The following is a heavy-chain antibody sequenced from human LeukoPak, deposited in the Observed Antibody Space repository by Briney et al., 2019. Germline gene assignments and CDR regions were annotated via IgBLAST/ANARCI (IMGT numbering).Heavy chain of an antibody. D-gene: IGHD7-27*01. Sequence: GESLKISCKGSGYSFTSYWIGWVRQMPGKGLEWMGIIYPGDSDTRYSPSFQGQVTISADKSISTAYLQWSSLKASDTAMYYCARKSTPETGVHFFDYWGQGTLVTVFS. CDR1: GYSFTSYW. J-gene: IGHJ4*02. CDR3: ARKSTPETGVHFFDY. V-gene: IGHV5-51*01. CDR2: IYPGDSDT.